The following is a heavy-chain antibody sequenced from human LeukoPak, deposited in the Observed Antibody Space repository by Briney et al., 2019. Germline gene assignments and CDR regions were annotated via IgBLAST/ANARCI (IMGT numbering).Heavy chain of an antibody. CDR1: GGSISSGGYS. J-gene: IGHJ4*02. CDR3: ARASRVWFGGLDY. CDR2: IYHSGST. V-gene: IGHV4-30-2*01. D-gene: IGHD3-10*01. Sequence: PQTLSLTCAVSGGSISSGGYSWSWIRQPPGKGLEWIGYIYHSGSTYYNPSLKSRVTISVDRSKNQFSLKLSSVTAADTAVYYCARASRVWFGGLDYWGQGTLVTVSS.